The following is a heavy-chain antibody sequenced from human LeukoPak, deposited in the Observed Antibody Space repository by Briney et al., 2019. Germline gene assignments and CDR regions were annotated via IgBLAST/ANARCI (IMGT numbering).Heavy chain of an antibody. V-gene: IGHV3-48*02. D-gene: IGHD2-21*01. CDR1: GFSFSGFG. CDR2: IGSSGSAGGNI. CDR3: ARAPTPYFTYYMDV. Sequence: GGSLRLSCAASGFSFSGFGMNWVRQAPGKGLEWISYIGSSGSAGGNIYYAVSVKGRFTVSRDNAKDSLFLQMNSLQDADAAVYYCARAPTPYFTYYMDVWGKGTTVTVSS. J-gene: IGHJ6*03.